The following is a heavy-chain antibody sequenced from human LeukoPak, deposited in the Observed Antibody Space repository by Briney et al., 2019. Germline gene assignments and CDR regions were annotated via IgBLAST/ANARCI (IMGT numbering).Heavy chain of an antibody. CDR1: GFTFSSYW. Sequence: TGGSLRLSCAASGFTFSSYWMHWVRQAPGKGLVWVSRINSDGSSTSYADSVKGRFTISRDNAKNTLYLQMNSLRAEDTAVYYCARAGSGWYEHLGIISNYYYMDVWGKGTTVTASS. V-gene: IGHV3-74*01. J-gene: IGHJ6*03. CDR2: INSDGSST. CDR3: ARAGSGWYEHLGIISNYYYMDV. D-gene: IGHD6-19*01.